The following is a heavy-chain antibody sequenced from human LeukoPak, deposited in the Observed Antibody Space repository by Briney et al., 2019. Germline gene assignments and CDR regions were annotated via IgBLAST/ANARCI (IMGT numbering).Heavy chain of an antibody. V-gene: IGHV4-59*12. CDR1: GGYISSYY. D-gene: IGHD6-13*01. J-gene: IGHJ4*02. Sequence: SETLSLTCSVSGGYISSYYWSWIRQPPGKGLEWIGYIYYSGSTNYNSSLKSRVTIPVDTSKNQFSLKLSSVTAADTAVYYCARARIAAASTPIDYWGQGTLVTVSS. CDR2: IYYSGST. CDR3: ARARIAAASTPIDY.